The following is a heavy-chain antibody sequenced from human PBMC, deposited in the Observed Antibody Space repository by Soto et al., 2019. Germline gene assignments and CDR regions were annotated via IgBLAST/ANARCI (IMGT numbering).Heavy chain of an antibody. CDR2: IIPIFGTA. D-gene: IGHD5-18*01. V-gene: IGHV1-69*13. Sequence: PVKVSCKASGGTFSSYAISWVRQAPGQGLEWMGGIIPIFGTANYAQKFQGRVTITADESTSTAYMELSSLRSEDTAVYYCARGGDAAIVDYYYYGMDVWGQGTTVTVSS. J-gene: IGHJ6*02. CDR1: GGTFSSYA. CDR3: ARGGDAAIVDYYYYGMDV.